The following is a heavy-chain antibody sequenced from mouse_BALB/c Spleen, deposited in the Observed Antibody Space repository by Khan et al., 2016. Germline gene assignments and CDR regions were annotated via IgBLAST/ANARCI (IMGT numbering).Heavy chain of an antibody. CDR1: GYSITSDYA. V-gene: IGHV3-2*02. CDR3: ARAPPRWYFDV. Sequence: VQLKESGPGLVKPSQSLSLTCTVTGYSITSDYAWNWIRQFPGNKLEWMGYISYSGSPSYNPSLKRRISITRDTSKNQFFLQLNSVTTEDTATYYCARAPPRWYFDVWGAGTTVTVSS. J-gene: IGHJ1*01. CDR2: ISYSGSP.